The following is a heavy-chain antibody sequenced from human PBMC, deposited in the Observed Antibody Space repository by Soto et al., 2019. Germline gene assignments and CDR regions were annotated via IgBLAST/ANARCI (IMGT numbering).Heavy chain of an antibody. CDR1: GFTFSSSG. V-gene: IGHV3-33*01. D-gene: IGHD2-15*01. CDR3: ARDGVPEADCSDGNCYPTPDPFGMDV. J-gene: IGHJ6*02. Sequence: PGGSLRLSCAASGFTFSSSGMHWVRQAPGKGLEWVTVIWYDGSNKYYADSVKGRFTISRDNSKNTLYLQMNSLRAEDTAVYYCARDGVPEADCSDGNCYPTPDPFGMDVWGQGTTVTVSS. CDR2: IWYDGSNK.